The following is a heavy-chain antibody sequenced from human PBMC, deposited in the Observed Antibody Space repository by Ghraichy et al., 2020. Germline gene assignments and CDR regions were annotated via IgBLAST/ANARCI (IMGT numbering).Heavy chain of an antibody. Sequence: GGSLRLSCATSGFTFSNYAVNWVRQAPGKGPEWLAVISYGGDKKYYATSVEGRFTISGDNSKNTVYLQMNNLRPEDTAVYYCARAVHGAGMQDYFDIWGQGTVVTVSS. CDR3: ARAVHGAGMQDYFDI. CDR1: GFTFSNYA. CDR2: ISYGGDKK. D-gene: IGHD2-15*01. V-gene: IGHV3-30-3*01. J-gene: IGHJ3*02.